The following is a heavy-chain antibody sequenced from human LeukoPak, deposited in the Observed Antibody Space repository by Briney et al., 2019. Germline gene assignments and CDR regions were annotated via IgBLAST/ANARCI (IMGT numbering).Heavy chain of an antibody. D-gene: IGHD6-19*01. V-gene: IGHV1-2*02. Sequence: ASVKVSCKASGYTFTGYYMHWVRQAPGQGLEWMGWINPNSGGTNYAQKFQGRVTMTRDTSISTAYMELSRLRSDDTAVYYCARAYSSGWQYFDYWDQGTLVTVSS. CDR2: INPNSGGT. J-gene: IGHJ4*02. CDR1: GYTFTGYY. CDR3: ARAYSSGWQYFDY.